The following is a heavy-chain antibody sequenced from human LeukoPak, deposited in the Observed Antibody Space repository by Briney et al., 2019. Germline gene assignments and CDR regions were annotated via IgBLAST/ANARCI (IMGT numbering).Heavy chain of an antibody. D-gene: IGHD3-10*01. J-gene: IGHJ3*02. CDR2: ISSSSYI. V-gene: IGHV3-21*01. CDR3: ARAVITMVRGVISDAFDI. Sequence: GGSLRLSCAASGFTFSSYSMNWVRQAPGKGLEWVSSISSSSYIYYADSVKGRFTISRDNAKNSLYLQMNSLRAEDTAVYYCARAVITMVRGVISDAFDIWGQGTMVTVSS. CDR1: GFTFSSYS.